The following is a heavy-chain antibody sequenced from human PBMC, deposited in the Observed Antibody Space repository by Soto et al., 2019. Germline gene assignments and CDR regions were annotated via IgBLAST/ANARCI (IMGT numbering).Heavy chain of an antibody. CDR3: ARTTYYYDSSGYGAKGYYNGMDV. D-gene: IGHD3-22*01. V-gene: IGHV1-69*06. J-gene: IGHJ6*02. CDR2: IIPIFGTA. CDR1: GGTFSSYA. Sequence: SVKVSCKASGGTFSSYAISWVRQAPGQGLEWMGGIIPIFGTANYAQKFQGRVTITAGKSTSTAYMELSSLRSEDTAVYYCARTTYYYDSSGYGAKGYYNGMDVWGQ.